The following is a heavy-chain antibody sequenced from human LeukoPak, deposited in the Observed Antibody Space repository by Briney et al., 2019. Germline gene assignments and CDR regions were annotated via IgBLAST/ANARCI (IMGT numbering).Heavy chain of an antibody. D-gene: IGHD3-3*01. CDR1: GGNSNFFA. V-gene: IGHV1-69*13. J-gene: IGHJ4*02. CDR3: AREIFDSTSGVSQGFDY. Sequence: GASVMVSCKTSGGNSNFFAINWVRQAPGQGLEWMGVIKPMFGTGSIPNIATGDYAQKFQGRLSMNADESSTTAYMELSSLRSGDTAVYFCAREIFDSTSGVSQGFDYWGQGTLVTVSS. CDR2: IKPMFGTG.